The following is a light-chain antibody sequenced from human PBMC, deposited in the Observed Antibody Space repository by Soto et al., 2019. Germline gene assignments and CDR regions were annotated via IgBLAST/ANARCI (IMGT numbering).Light chain of an antibody. CDR3: QQRGSWPPLT. V-gene: IGKV3-11*01. Sequence: EVVLTQSPATLSLSPGERATLSCRASQSVANYIAWYQKRPGQSPRLLIYDSSNMATGIPARFTGSGSGTDFTLTISSLEPEDFAVYYCQQRGSWPPLTFGGGTKVEIK. CDR1: QSVANY. CDR2: DSS. J-gene: IGKJ4*01.